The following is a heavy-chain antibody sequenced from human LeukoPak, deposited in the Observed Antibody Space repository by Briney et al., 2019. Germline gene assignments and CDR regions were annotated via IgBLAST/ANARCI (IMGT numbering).Heavy chain of an antibody. V-gene: IGHV1-8*01. D-gene: IGHD4-23*01. CDR1: GYTFTSYD. Sequence: VASVKVSCKASGYTFTSYDINWARQATGQGLEWMGWMNPNSGNTGYAQKFQGRVTMTRNTSISTAYMELSSLRSEDTAVYYCARVSVTPGEYYYYYMGVWGKGTTVTVSS. J-gene: IGHJ6*03. CDR3: ARVSVTPGEYYYYYMGV. CDR2: MNPNSGNT.